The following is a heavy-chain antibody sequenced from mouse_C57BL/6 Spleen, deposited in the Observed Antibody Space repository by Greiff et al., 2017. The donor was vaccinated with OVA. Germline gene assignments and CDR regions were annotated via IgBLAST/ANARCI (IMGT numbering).Heavy chain of an antibody. D-gene: IGHD1-1*01. J-gene: IGHJ2*01. V-gene: IGHV2-2*01. CDR3: ARNLGTTVSHFDY. CDR1: GFSLTSYG. Sequence: QVQLKQSGPGLVQPSPSLSITCTVSGFSLTSYGVHWVRQSPGKGLEWLGVIWSGGSTDYNAAFISRLSISKDNSKSQVFFKMSSLQADDTAIYYCARNLGTTVSHFDYWGQGTTLTVSS. CDR2: IWSGGST.